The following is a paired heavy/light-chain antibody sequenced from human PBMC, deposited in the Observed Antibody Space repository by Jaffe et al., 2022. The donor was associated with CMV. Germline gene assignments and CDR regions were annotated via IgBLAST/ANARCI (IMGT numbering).Heavy chain of an antibody. D-gene: IGHD3-16*02. CDR1: GGSISSSSYY. V-gene: IGHV4-39*01. CDR2: IYYSGST. Sequence: QLQLQESGPGLVKPSETLSLTCTVSGGSISSSSYYWGWIRQPPGKGLEWIGSIYYSGSTYYNPSLKSRVTISVDTSKNQFSLKLSSVTAADTAVYYCARSIRLGELSLVAFDIWGQGTMVTVSS. CDR3: ARSIRLGELSLVAFDI. J-gene: IGHJ3*02.
Light chain of an antibody. J-gene: IGKJ3*01. Sequence: DIQLTQSPSFLSASVGDRVTITCRASQGISSYLAWYQQKPGKAPKLLIYAASTLQSGVPSRFSGSGSGTEFTLTISSLQPEDFATYYCQQPKGTFGPGTKVDIK. CDR2: AAS. V-gene: IGKV1-9*01. CDR3: QQPKGT. CDR1: QGISSY.